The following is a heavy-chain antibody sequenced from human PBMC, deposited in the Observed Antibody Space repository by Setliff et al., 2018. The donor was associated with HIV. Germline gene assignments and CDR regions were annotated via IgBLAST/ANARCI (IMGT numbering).Heavy chain of an antibody. CDR2: IIPIFGTT. CDR3: ARDNYYDSSGAIGY. J-gene: IGHJ4*02. Sequence: SVKVSCKSSGGTFSRHTISWVRQTPGQGLEWMGGIIPIFGTTHYAQNFQDRVSITADASTSTAYMELSSLRSEDTAVYYCARDNYYDSSGAIGYWGQGTLVTVSS. CDR1: GGTFSRHT. D-gene: IGHD3-22*01. V-gene: IGHV1-69*13.